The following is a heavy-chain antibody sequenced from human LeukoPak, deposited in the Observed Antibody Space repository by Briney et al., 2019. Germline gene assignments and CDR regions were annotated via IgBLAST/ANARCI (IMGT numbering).Heavy chain of an antibody. J-gene: IGHJ3*02. Sequence: GGSLRLSCAASGFTFDDYAMHWVRQAPGKGLEWVSAISGSGGSTYYADSVKGRFTISRDNSKNTLYLQMNSLRAEDTAVYYCAKGGGSYGALAAFDIWGQGTMVTVSS. D-gene: IGHD1-26*01. CDR2: ISGSGGST. CDR1: GFTFDDYA. V-gene: IGHV3-23*01. CDR3: AKGGGSYGALAAFDI.